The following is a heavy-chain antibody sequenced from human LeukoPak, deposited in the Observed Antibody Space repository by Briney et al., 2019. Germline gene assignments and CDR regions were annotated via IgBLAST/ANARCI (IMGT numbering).Heavy chain of an antibody. V-gene: IGHV7-4-1*02. J-gene: IGHJ4*02. D-gene: IGHD6-13*01. Sequence: ASVKVSRKASGYTFTSYAMNWVRQAPGQGLEWMGWINTNTGHPTYAQGFTGRFVFSLDTSVSTAYLQNSSLKAEDTAVYYCARVIAAAEYYFDYWGKGTLVTVSS. CDR3: ARVIAAAEYYFDY. CDR1: GYTFTSYA. CDR2: INTNTGHP.